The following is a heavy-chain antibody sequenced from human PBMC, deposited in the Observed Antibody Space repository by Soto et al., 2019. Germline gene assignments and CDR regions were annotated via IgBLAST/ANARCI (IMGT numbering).Heavy chain of an antibody. D-gene: IGHD2-8*01. CDR2: VYSNGHT. CDR3: ASLNNGRPGDS. CDR1: GDSISNKNYH. Sequence: SETLSLTCTVSGDSISNKNYHWGWTRQPPGKGLEWIGTVYSNGHTYYNPSLKSRLAMAVDTSKNQFSLSLISVTAADTAVYFCASLNNGRPGDSWGQGTLVTVSS. V-gene: IGHV4-39*01. J-gene: IGHJ4*02.